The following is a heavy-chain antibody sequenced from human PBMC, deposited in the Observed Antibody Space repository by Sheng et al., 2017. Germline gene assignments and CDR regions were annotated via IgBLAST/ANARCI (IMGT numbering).Heavy chain of an antibody. CDR1: QFTFATYA. CDR3: GKEYDSSRHYITAEY. Sequence: EMQLVESGGALVQTGGSLRLSCVSSQFTFATYAMSWVRQAPGKGLEWVSAISGSGGSANYADSVKGRFSLSRDNSKNTLYLQMNSLRAEDTAVYYCGKEYDSSRHYITAEYWGQGTLVTVSS. J-gene: IGHJ4*02. D-gene: IGHD3-22*01. V-gene: IGHV3-23*04. CDR2: ISGSGGSA.